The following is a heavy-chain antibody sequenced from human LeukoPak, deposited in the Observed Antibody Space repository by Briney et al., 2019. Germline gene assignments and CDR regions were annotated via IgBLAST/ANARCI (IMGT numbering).Heavy chain of an antibody. V-gene: IGHV4-4*07. CDR2: IYTSGST. Sequence: PSETLSLTCTVSGGSISSYYWSWIRQPAGKGLEWIGRIYTSGSTNYNPSLKSRVTMSVDTSKNQFSLSLRSVTAADTAVYYCARSYASSSIDYWGQGTLVTVSS. D-gene: IGHD6-6*01. CDR3: ARSYASSSIDY. J-gene: IGHJ4*02. CDR1: GGSISSYY.